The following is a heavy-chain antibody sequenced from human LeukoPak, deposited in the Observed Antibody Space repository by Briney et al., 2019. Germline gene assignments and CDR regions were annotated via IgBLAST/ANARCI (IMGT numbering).Heavy chain of an antibody. V-gene: IGHV4-34*01. CDR1: GGSFSGYY. CDR2: INHSGST. Sequence: SETLSLTCAVYGGSFSGYYWSWIRQPPGKGLEWIGEINHSGSTNYNPSLKSRVTISVDASKNQFSLKLSSVTAADTAVYYCARRDSWFGPWGQGTLVTVSS. D-gene: IGHD3-22*01. J-gene: IGHJ5*02. CDR3: ARRDSWFGP.